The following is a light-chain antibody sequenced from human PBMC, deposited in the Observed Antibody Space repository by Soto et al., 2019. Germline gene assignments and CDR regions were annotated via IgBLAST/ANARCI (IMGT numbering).Light chain of an antibody. CDR1: SSDVGGNKY. CDR2: DVS. CDR3: SSYTSTTSSTV. Sequence: QSVLTQPASVSGSPGQSITISCTGTSSDVGGNKYVSWYQQHPGKAPKLIIYDVSNRASGVSDRFSRSKSGNTASLTISGLQAEDEADYYCSSYTSTTSSTVFGPGTKLTVL. J-gene: IGLJ1*01. V-gene: IGLV2-14*01.